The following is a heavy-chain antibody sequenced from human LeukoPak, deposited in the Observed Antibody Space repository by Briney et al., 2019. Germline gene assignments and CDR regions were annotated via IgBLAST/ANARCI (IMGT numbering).Heavy chain of an antibody. D-gene: IGHD3-22*01. V-gene: IGHV3-48*03. J-gene: IGHJ4*02. CDR2: ISSSGSTI. CDR1: GFTFSSYE. CDR3: ARDLCRIVVVPHYFDY. Sequence: PGGSLRLSCAASGFTFSSYEMNWVRQAPGKGLEGVSYISSSGSTIYYADSVKGRFTISRDNAKNSLYLQMNSLRAEDTAVYYCARDLCRIVVVPHYFDYWGQGTLVTVSS.